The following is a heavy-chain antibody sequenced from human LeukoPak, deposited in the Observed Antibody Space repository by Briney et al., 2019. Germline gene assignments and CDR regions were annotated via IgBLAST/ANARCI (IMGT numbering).Heavy chain of an antibody. Sequence: GASVKVSCKASGYTFTSYAMHWVRQAPGQRLEWMGWINAGNGNTKYSQKFQGRVTITRDTSASTAYMELSSLRSEDTAVYYCARYAILTGYTPADYGMDVWGQGTTVTVSS. CDR3: ARYAILTGYTPADYGMDV. D-gene: IGHD3-9*01. J-gene: IGHJ6*02. V-gene: IGHV1-3*01. CDR1: GYTFTSYA. CDR2: INAGNGNT.